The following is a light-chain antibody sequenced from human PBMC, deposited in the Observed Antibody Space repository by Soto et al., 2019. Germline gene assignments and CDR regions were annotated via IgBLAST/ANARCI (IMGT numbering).Light chain of an antibody. V-gene: IGKV2-28*01. CDR1: QSLLHSNGYNY. CDR3: MQALQTPYT. Sequence: DIVMTQSPLPLPVTPGEPASISCRSSQSLLHSNGYNYLDWYLQKPGQSPQLLIYLGSNRASGGPDRFSGSGSGTDFTLKISRVEAEDVGVYYCMQALQTPYTFGQGTKLEIK. CDR2: LGS. J-gene: IGKJ2*01.